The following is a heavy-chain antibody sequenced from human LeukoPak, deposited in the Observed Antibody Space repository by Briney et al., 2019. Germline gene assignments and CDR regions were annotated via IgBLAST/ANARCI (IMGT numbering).Heavy chain of an antibody. D-gene: IGHD2-2*01. Sequence: RPSETLSLTCAVYGGSFSGYYWSWIRQPPGKGLEWIGEINHSGSTNYNPSLKSRVTISVDTSKNQFSLKLSSVTAADTAVYYCARRSTSRAFDYWGQGTLVTVSS. CDR2: INHSGST. CDR1: GGSFSGYY. V-gene: IGHV4-34*01. J-gene: IGHJ4*02. CDR3: ARRSTSRAFDY.